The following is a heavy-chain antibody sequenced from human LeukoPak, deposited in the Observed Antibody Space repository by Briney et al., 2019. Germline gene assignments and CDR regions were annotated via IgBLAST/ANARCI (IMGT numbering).Heavy chain of an antibody. CDR2: IYTSGST. Sequence: SETLSLTXTVSGGSISSYYWSWIRQPAGKGLEWIGRIYTSGSTNYNPSLKSRVTISVDTSKNQFSLKLSSVTAADTAVYYCARAPLKYSSSTYYFDYWGQGTLVTVSS. D-gene: IGHD6-6*01. V-gene: IGHV4-4*07. CDR3: ARAPLKYSSSTYYFDY. J-gene: IGHJ4*02. CDR1: GGSISSYY.